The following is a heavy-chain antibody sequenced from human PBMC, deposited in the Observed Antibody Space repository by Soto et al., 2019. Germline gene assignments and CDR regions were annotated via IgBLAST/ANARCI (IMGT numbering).Heavy chain of an antibody. Sequence: PSATLSLTCPVSGCSITCSYLSWLRRPPGKGLYWIAYIYDTGISGYTPSTSYNPSLKSRVTMSVDTSKSQFSLKLTSVTAADTAVYYCARGEDAFFYYGLDVCGQGITVTVSS. V-gene: IGHV4-59*01. CDR1: GCSITCSY. CDR2: IYDTGISGYTPST. J-gene: IGHJ6*02. CDR3: ARGEDAFFYYGLDV.